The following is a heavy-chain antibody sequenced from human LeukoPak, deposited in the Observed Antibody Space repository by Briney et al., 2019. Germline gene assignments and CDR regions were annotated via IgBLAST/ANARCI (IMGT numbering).Heavy chain of an antibody. J-gene: IGHJ4*02. D-gene: IGHD4/OR15-4a*01. CDR3: ARETGALDY. Sequence: GGSLRLSCAASGFTFSSYAMSWVRQAPGKGLEWVSAISGSGGSTYYADSVRGRFTISRDTSKNTLFLQMNSLRAEDTAVYYCARETGALDYWGPGTLVTVSS. CDR2: ISGSGGST. CDR1: GFTFSSYA. V-gene: IGHV3-23*01.